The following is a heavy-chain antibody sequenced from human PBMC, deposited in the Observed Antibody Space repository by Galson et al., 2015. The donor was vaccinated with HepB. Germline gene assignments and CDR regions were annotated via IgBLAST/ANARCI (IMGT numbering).Heavy chain of an antibody. Sequence: SCKASGYTFSSHYMHWVRQAPGQGLEWMGLIDPSTGGTSYAQNLQGRVTMTRDTSTSSLYMELNNLRFEDTAVYYCARMTTFGRKFMDYWGQGALVTVSS. J-gene: IGHJ4*02. V-gene: IGHV1-46*04. D-gene: IGHD3-3*01. CDR2: IDPSTGGT. CDR1: GYTFSSHY. CDR3: ARMTTFGRKFMDY.